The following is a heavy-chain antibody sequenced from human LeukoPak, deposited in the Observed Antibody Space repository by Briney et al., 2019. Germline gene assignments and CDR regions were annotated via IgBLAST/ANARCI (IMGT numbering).Heavy chain of an antibody. CDR1: GFTFSSYT. D-gene: IGHD4-17*01. V-gene: IGHV3-21*01. J-gene: IGHJ4*02. CDR3: AREGGGDYSYYFDY. Sequence: PGGSLRLSCAASGFTFSSYTMNWVRQAPGKGLEWVSCISSSSTNIYYADSVKGRFTISRDNAKNSLYLQMNSLRAEDTAVYYCAREGGGDYSYYFDYWGQGTLVTVSS. CDR2: ISSSSTNI.